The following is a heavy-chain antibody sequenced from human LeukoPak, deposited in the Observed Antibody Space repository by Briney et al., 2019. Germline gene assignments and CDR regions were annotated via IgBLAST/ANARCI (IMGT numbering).Heavy chain of an antibody. Sequence: SETLSLTCTVSGGSISSGGFYWSWIRQHPGKGLDWPGYIYYSGTTYYNPSLKSRVTFSVDTSKNQFSLKLNPVTAADPALYYCARGTTDGYSYGRFDYWGQGTLVTVSS. CDR3: ARGTTDGYSYGRFDY. V-gene: IGHV4-31*03. D-gene: IGHD5-18*01. CDR1: GGSISSGGFY. CDR2: IYYSGTT. J-gene: IGHJ4*02.